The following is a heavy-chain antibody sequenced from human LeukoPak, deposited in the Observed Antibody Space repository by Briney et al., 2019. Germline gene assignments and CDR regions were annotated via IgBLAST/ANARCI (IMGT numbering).Heavy chain of an antibody. J-gene: IGHJ4*02. CDR2: INPNSGGT. V-gene: IGHV1-2*02. CDR1: GYTFTGYY. CDR3: ARVGYYYDSEGDY. Sequence: ASVKVSCKASGYTFTGYYMHWVRQAPGQGPEWMGWINPNSGGTNYAQKFQGRVTMTRDTSISTAYMELSRLRSDDTAVYYCARVGYYYDSEGDYWGQGTLVTVSS. D-gene: IGHD3-22*01.